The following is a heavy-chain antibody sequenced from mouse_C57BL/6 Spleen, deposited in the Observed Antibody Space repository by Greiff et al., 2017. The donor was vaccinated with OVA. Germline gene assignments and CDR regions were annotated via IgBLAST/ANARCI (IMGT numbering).Heavy chain of an antibody. V-gene: IGHV1-54*01. CDR3: ARFYYGNYIFDY. J-gene: IGHJ2*01. Sequence: VQLQQSGAELVRPGTSVKVSCKASGYAFTNYLIEWVKQRPGQGLEWIGVINPGSGGTNYNEKFKSKTTLTTDKSSITAYMQLSSLTSEDSAVYFCARFYYGNYIFDYWGQGTTLTVSS. D-gene: IGHD2-1*01. CDR2: INPGSGGT. CDR1: GYAFTNYL.